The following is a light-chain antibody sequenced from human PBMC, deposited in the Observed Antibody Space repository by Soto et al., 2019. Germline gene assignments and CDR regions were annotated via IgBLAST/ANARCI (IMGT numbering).Light chain of an antibody. CDR1: QSVGNSH. J-gene: IGKJ5*01. V-gene: IGKV3-20*01. Sequence: ETVLTQSPGTLYFSPGERATLSCRASQSVGNSHVAWYQQRRGLPPRLLIYGASNRATGIPDRFSGSGSGADFPLPLSRLEPEDFAVYFCQQYGNSPPGTFGQGTRL. CDR2: GAS. CDR3: QQYGNSPPGT.